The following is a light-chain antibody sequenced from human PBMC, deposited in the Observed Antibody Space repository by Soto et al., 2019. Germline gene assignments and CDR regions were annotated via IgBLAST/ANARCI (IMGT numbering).Light chain of an antibody. Sequence: DIVMTQSPSTLSVSPGDRVTLTCRASQSVSSCLAWYQQKPGQAPRLLIYDASSLATGIPARFSGSGSGTEFTLTISSLQPDDFAAYYCQQHSSYPFTFGGGTKLEIK. CDR3: QQHSSYPFT. CDR2: DAS. J-gene: IGKJ2*01. CDR1: QSVSSC. V-gene: IGKV1-5*01.